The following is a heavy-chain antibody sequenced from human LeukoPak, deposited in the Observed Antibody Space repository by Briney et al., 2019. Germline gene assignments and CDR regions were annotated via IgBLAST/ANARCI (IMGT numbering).Heavy chain of an antibody. Sequence: GGSLRLSCAASGFTFSSYAMSWVRQAPGKGLEWVSAISGSGGSTYYADSVKGRFTISGDNSKNTLYLQMNSLRAEDTAVYYCAKDEGVASGSYFDYWGQGTLVTVSS. J-gene: IGHJ4*02. CDR2: ISGSGGST. CDR1: GFTFSSYA. V-gene: IGHV3-23*01. CDR3: AKDEGVASGSYFDY. D-gene: IGHD3-10*01.